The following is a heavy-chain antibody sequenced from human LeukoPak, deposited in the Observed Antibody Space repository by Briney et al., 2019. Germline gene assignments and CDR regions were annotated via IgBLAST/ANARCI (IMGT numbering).Heavy chain of an antibody. V-gene: IGHV3-33*01. Sequence: GRSLRLSCAASGFTCSSYGMLWVRQAPGKGLEWVADIRYDGSNKYYADSVKGRFTISRDNSKNTLYLQMNSLRAEDTAVYYCAREKGHYYGSGSYLGYYYYYGMDVWGQGTTVTVSS. CDR3: AREKGHYYGSGSYLGYYYYYGMDV. J-gene: IGHJ6*02. D-gene: IGHD3-10*01. CDR2: IRYDGSNK. CDR1: GFTCSSYG.